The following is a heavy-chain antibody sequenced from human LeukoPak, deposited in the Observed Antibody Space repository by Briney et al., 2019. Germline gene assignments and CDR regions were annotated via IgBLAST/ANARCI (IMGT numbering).Heavy chain of an antibody. J-gene: IGHJ2*01. CDR1: GGSITDYY. V-gene: IGHV4-59*01. D-gene: IGHD1-14*01. Sequence: KPSETLSLTCTVSGGSITDYYWSWIRQTPGKGLEWIGFVYYSGSTKYNPSLQSRVTMSVDTSKNQFSLKLSSVTAADTAVYYCARVKVNRESYWYFDLWGRGTLVTVSS. CDR3: ARVKVNRESYWYFDL. CDR2: VYYSGST.